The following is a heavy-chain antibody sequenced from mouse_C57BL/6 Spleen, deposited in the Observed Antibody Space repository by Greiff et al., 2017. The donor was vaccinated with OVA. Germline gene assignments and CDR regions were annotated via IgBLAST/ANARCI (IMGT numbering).Heavy chain of an antibody. J-gene: IGHJ4*01. V-gene: IGHV1-53*01. Sequence: QVQLQQPGTELVKPGASVKLSCKASGYTFTSYWMHWVKQRPGQGLEWIGNINPSNGGTNYNEKFKSKATLTVDKSSSTAYMQLSSLTSEDSAVYYCARHYYGSSRYYYAMDYWGQGTSVTVSS. CDR3: ARHYYGSSRYYYAMDY. D-gene: IGHD1-1*01. CDR1: GYTFTSYW. CDR2: INPSNGGT.